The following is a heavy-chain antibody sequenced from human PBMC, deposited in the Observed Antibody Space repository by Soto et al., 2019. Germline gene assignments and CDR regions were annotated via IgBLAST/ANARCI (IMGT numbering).Heavy chain of an antibody. D-gene: IGHD1-26*01. J-gene: IGHJ4*02. CDR3: VGAHFDY. CDR2: IKEDGSET. Sequence: EVLMVESGGGFVQPGGSLRLSCSGSGFTFSSYWVNWVRQAPGKGLEWVANIKEDGSETFYMDSVKGRFTISRDNAKNSLYLQMNSLRGEDTAVYFCVGAHFDYWGQGTLVTVSS. CDR1: GFTFSSYW. V-gene: IGHV3-7*01.